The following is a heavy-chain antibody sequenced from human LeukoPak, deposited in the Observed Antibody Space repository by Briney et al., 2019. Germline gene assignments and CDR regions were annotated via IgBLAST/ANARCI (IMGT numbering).Heavy chain of an antibody. V-gene: IGHV1-18*01. CDR2: ISAYNGNT. CDR1: GYTFTSYG. D-gene: IGHD4-17*01. Sequence: ASVKVSCKASGYTFTSYGISWVRQAPGQGLEWMGWISAYNGNTNYAQKLQGRVTMTTDTSTSTAYMELRGLRSDDTAVYYCARDLRVTVTNSINDYWGQGTLVTVSS. J-gene: IGHJ4*02. CDR3: ARDLRVTVTNSINDY.